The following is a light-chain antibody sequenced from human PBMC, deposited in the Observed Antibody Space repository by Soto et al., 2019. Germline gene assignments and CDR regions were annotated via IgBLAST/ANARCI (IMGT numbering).Light chain of an antibody. CDR1: SSNIGGNT. V-gene: IGLV1-44*01. Sequence: QSVLTQPPSASGTPGQRVTISCSGSSSNIGGNTINWYQQLPGTAPKLLIHGDNLRPSGVPDRFSGSKSGTSASLAISGLQSEDEADYYCATWDDSLNGVVFGGGTKLTGL. CDR3: ATWDDSLNGVV. J-gene: IGLJ2*01. CDR2: GDN.